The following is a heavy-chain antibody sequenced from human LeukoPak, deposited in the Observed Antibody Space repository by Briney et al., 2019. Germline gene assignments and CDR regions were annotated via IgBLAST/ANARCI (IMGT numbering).Heavy chain of an antibody. V-gene: IGHV3-30-3*01. J-gene: IGHJ4*02. CDR3: ARDREWLVLYYFDY. CDR2: ISYDGSNK. CDR1: GFTFSSYV. D-gene: IGHD6-19*01. Sequence: GGSLRLSCAASGFTFSSYVMHWVRQAPGKGLEWVAVISYDGSNKYYADSVKGRFTISRDNSKNKLYLQMNSLRAEVTAVYYCARDREWLVLYYFDYWGQGTLVTVSS.